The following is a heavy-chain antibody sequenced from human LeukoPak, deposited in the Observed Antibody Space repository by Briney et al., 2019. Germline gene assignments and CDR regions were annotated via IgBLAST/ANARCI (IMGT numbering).Heavy chain of an antibody. J-gene: IGHJ4*02. CDR2: IKSKTDGGTT. V-gene: IGHV3-15*01. D-gene: IGHD3-9*01. CDR1: GFTFSNAW. CDR3: TTRLRYFDWTIYDFDY. Sequence: GGSLRLSCAPSGFTFSNAWMSWVRQAPGKGLEWVGRIKSKTDGGTTDYAAPVKGRFTISRDDSKNTLYLQMNSLKTEDTAVYYCTTRLRYFDWTIYDFDYWGQGTLVTVSS.